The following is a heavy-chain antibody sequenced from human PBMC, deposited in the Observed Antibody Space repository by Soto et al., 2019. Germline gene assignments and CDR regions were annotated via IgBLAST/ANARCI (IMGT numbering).Heavy chain of an antibody. CDR1: GFTFSSYE. CDR2: ISSSGSTI. V-gene: IGHV3-48*03. Sequence: GGSLRLSCAASGFTFSSYEMNWVRQAPGKGLEWAPYISSSGSTIYYADSVKGRFTISRDNAKNSLYLQMNSLRAEDTAVYYCARGARAFVRDIVLMVYAAGGAFDIWGQGTMVTVSS. CDR3: ARGARAFVRDIVLMVYAAGGAFDI. D-gene: IGHD2-8*01. J-gene: IGHJ3*02.